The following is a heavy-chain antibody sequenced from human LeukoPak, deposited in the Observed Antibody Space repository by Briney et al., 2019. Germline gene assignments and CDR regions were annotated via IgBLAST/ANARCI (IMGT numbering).Heavy chain of an antibody. CDR2: INPNSGGT. J-gene: IGHJ4*02. Sequence: ASVKVSCKASGYTFTGYYMHWVRQAPGQGLEWMGWINPNSGGTNYAQKFQGRVTMTRDTSISTAYMELSGLRSDDTAVYYCARAPQLLWFGELLVYFDYWGQGTLVTVSS. D-gene: IGHD3-10*01. V-gene: IGHV1-2*02. CDR3: ARAPQLLWFGELLVYFDY. CDR1: GYTFTGYY.